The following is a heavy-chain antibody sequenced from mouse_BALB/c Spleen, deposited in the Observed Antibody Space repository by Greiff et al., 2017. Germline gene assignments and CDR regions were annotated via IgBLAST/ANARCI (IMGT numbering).Heavy chain of an antibody. CDR3: TRDELSHWYFDV. V-gene: IGHV1-5*01. Sequence: VQLKQSGTVLARPGASVKMSCKASGYTFTSYWMHWVKQRPGQGLEWIGAIYPGNSDTSYNQKFKGKAKLTAVTSTSTAYMELSSLTKEDSAVYYCTRDELSHWYFDVWGAGTTVTVSS. CDR1: GYTFTSYW. CDR2: IYPGNSDT. D-gene: IGHD1-1*01. J-gene: IGHJ1*01.